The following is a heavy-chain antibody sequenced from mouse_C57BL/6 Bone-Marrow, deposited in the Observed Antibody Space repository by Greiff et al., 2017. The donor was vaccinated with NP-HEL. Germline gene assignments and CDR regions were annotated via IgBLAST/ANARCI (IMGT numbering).Heavy chain of an antibody. CDR3: ARQGTWFAY. CDR2: ISNGGGST. Sequence: EVMLVESGGGLVQPGGSLKLSCAASGFTFSDYYMYWVRQTPVKRLEWVAYISNGGGSTYYPDTVKGRFTISRDNAKNTLYLQMSRLKSEDTAMYYCARQGTWFAYWGQGTLVTVSA. CDR1: GFTFSDYY. V-gene: IGHV5-12*01. J-gene: IGHJ3*01.